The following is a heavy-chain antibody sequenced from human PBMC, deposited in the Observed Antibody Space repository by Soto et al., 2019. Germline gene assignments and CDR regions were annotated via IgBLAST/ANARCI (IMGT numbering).Heavy chain of an antibody. J-gene: IGHJ5*02. V-gene: IGHV3-23*01. Sequence: GGSLRLSCAASGFTFSSYAMSWVRQAPGKGLEWVSAISGSGGSTYYADSVKGRFTISRDNSKNTLYLQMNSLRAEDTAVYYCAKGPPEYGSEKIPENWFDPWGQGTLVTVSS. CDR2: ISGSGGST. CDR3: AKGPPEYGSEKIPENWFDP. CDR1: GFTFSSYA. D-gene: IGHD3-10*01.